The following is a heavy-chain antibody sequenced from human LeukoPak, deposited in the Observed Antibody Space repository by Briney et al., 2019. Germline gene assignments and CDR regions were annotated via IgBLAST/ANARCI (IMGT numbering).Heavy chain of an antibody. CDR2: ISYDGSNK. V-gene: IGHV3-30-3*01. J-gene: IGHJ4*02. D-gene: IGHD5-18*01. CDR3: ARNTAPGRGGYFDY. CDR1: GFTFSSYA. Sequence: GRSLRLSCAASGFTFSSYAMHWVRQAPGKGLEWVAVISYDGSNKYYADSAKGRFTISRDNSKNTLYLQMNSLRAEDTAVYYCARNTAPGRGGYFDYWGQGTLVTVSS.